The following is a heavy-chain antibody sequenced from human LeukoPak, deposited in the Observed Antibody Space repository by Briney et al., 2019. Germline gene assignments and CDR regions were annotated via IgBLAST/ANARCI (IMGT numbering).Heavy chain of an antibody. CDR3: ARVLEWLSGEYYFDY. CDR1: GYTFTSYY. Sequence: ASVKVSCKASGYTFTSYYMHWVRQAPGQGLEWMGIINPSGGSTSYVQKFQGRVTMTRDTSTSTVYMELSSLRSEDTAVYYCARVLEWLSGEYYFDYWGQGTLVTVSS. D-gene: IGHD3-3*01. V-gene: IGHV1-46*01. CDR2: INPSGGST. J-gene: IGHJ4*02.